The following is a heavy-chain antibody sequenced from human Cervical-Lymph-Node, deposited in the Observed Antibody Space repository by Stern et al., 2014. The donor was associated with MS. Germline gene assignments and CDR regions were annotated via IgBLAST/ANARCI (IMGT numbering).Heavy chain of an antibody. CDR3: ARDQGGIADS. CDR1: GGSFSMDS. CDR2: LTPMFGTS. V-gene: IGHV1-69*01. Sequence: VQLVQSGAEVKKPGSSVKVSCKASGGSFSMDSISWVRPAPGQGLEWMGGLTPMFGTSNYAQKFQGRVTTTADVSTSTAYMELTSLRSEDTAVYFCARDQGGIADSWGQGTLVIVSS. D-gene: IGHD6-13*01. J-gene: IGHJ4*02.